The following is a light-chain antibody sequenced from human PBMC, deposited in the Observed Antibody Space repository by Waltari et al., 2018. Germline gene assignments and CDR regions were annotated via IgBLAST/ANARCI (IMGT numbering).Light chain of an antibody. Sequence: QSALTQPASVSGSPGQSIPISCPGTSSDVGGYNSVPWYQQHPGKAPKLMIYDVSNRPSGVSNRFSGSKSGNTASLTISGLQAEDEADYYCSSYTSSSTWVFGGGTKLTVL. CDR2: DVS. CDR1: SSDVGGYNS. J-gene: IGLJ3*02. CDR3: SSYTSSSTWV. V-gene: IGLV2-14*03.